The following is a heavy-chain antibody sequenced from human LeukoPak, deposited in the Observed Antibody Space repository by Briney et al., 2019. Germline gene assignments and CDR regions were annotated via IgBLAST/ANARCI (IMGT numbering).Heavy chain of an antibody. CDR1: GFTFSNAW. Sequence: GGSLRRSCAASGFTFSNAWMSWVRQAPGKGLEWVGRIKSKTDGGTTDYAAPVKGRFTISRDDSKNTLYLQMNSLKTEDTAVYYCTTSRFSGYDPYFDYWGQGTLVTVSS. D-gene: IGHD5-12*01. J-gene: IGHJ4*02. CDR2: IKSKTDGGTT. V-gene: IGHV3-15*01. CDR3: TTSRFSGYDPYFDY.